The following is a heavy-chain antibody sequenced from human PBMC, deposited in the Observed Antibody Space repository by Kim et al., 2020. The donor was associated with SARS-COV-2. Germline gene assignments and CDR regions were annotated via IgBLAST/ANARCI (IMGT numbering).Heavy chain of an antibody. CDR3: ARDRYYGDYVGGVDY. CDR2: ISAYNGNT. D-gene: IGHD4-17*01. V-gene: IGHV1-18*01. J-gene: IGHJ4*02. CDR1: GYTFTSYG. Sequence: ASVKVSCKASGYTFTSYGISWVRQAPGQGLEWMGWISAYNGNTNYAQKLQGRVTMTTDTSTSTAYMELRSLRSDDTAVYYCARDRYYGDYVGGVDYWGQGTLVTVSS.